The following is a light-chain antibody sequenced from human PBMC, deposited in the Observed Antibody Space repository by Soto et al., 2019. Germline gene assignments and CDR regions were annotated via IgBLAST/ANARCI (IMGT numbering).Light chain of an antibody. CDR3: CSYAGSYTLWV. J-gene: IGLJ3*02. Sequence: QSALTQPRSVSGSPGQSVAISCTGTSSDVGGYNFVSWYQQHPGKAPKLIIYDVSKRPSGVPDRFSGSKSGNTASLTLSGLHAEHEADYYCCSYAGSYTLWVFGGGTKLTVL. CDR1: SSDVGGYNF. V-gene: IGLV2-11*01. CDR2: DVS.